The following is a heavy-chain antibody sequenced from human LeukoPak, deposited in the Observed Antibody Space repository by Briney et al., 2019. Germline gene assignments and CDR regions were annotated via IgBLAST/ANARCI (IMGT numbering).Heavy chain of an antibody. CDR1: GGSISSSSYY. CDR2: IYYNGST. CDR3: AREAMYSYGNNFDY. J-gene: IGHJ4*02. V-gene: IGHV4-39*07. D-gene: IGHD5-18*01. Sequence: SETLSLTCTVSGGSISSSSYYWGWIRQPPGKGLEWIGSIYYNGSTYYNPSLKSRVTISVDTSKNQFSLKLSSVTAADTAVYHCAREAMYSYGNNFDYWGQGTLVTVSS.